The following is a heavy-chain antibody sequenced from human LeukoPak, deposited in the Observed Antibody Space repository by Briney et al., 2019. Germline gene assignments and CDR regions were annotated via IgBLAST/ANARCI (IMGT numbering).Heavy chain of an antibody. D-gene: IGHD2-2*01. J-gene: IGHJ4*02. CDR1: GYTFTGYY. CDR3: ASEIGAHGVVPAAPDY. V-gene: IGHV7-4-1*02. CDR2: INTNTGNP. Sequence: ASVKVSCKASGYTFTGYYMHWVRQAPGQGLEWMGWINTNTGNPTYAQGFTGRFVFSLDTSVSTAYLQISSLKAEDTAVYYCASEIGAHGVVPAAPDYWGQGTLVTVSS.